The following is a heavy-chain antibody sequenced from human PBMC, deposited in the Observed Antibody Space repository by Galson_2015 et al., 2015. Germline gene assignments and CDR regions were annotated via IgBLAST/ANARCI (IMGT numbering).Heavy chain of an antibody. V-gene: IGHV1-18*04. CDR3: ARGLDRGYSHGFGGY. Sequence: SVKVSCKASGYTFTSYGINWARQAPGQGLEWMGWISAYNGNTNYAQKFQGRVTMTTDTSTSTAYMEVRSLRSDDTAVYYCARGLDRGYSHGFGGYWGQGTLVIVSS. CDR2: ISAYNGNT. CDR1: GYTFTSYG. D-gene: IGHD5-18*01. J-gene: IGHJ4*02.